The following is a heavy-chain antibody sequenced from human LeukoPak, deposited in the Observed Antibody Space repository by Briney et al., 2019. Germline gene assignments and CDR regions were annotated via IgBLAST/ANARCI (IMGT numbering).Heavy chain of an antibody. CDR3: ARVRVGAPLDY. D-gene: IGHD1-26*01. J-gene: IGHJ4*02. Sequence: GGSLRLSCAASGFTFSSYWMHWVRQAPGKGLVGVSGINSDGSSTSYAYSVKGRFTISRDTAKNKLYLQMNRLRAEDTAVYYCARVRVGAPLDYWGQGTLVTVSS. V-gene: IGHV3-74*01. CDR1: GFTFSSYW. CDR2: INSDGSST.